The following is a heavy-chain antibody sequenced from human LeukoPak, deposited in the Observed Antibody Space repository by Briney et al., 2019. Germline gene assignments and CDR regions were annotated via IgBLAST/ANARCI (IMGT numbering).Heavy chain of an antibody. CDR3: AREDKHQPDY. V-gene: IGHV7-4-1*02. CDR1: GYTFTSYA. Sequence: ASVKVSCKTSGYTFTSYAMNWVRQAPGQGLEWMGWINANTGNPTYAQGFTERFVFSLDTSVSTAYLQISSLKAEDTAVYYCAREDKHQPDYWGQGTLVTVSS. CDR2: INANTGNP. J-gene: IGHJ4*02.